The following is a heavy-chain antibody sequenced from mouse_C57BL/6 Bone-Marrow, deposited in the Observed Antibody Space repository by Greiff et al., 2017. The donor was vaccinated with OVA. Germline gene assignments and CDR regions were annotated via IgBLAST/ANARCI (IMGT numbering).Heavy chain of an antibody. CDR2: IYPGSGNT. CDR1: GYTFTDYY. CDR3: ARSPNGDY. J-gene: IGHJ4*01. D-gene: IGHD1-2*01. Sequence: LVESGAELVRPGASVKLSCKASGYTFTDYYINWVKQRPGQGLEWIARIYPGSGNTYYNEKFKGKATLTAEKSSSTAYMQLSSLTSEDSAVYFCARSPNGDYWGQGTSVTVSS. V-gene: IGHV1-76*01.